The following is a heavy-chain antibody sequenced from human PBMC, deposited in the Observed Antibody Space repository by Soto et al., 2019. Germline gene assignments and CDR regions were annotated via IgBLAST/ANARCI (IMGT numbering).Heavy chain of an antibody. V-gene: IGHV4-59*01. CDR3: ARESRELRFLEWPLGAFDI. J-gene: IGHJ3*02. CDR2: IYYSGST. Sequence: PSETLSLTCTVSGGSISSYYWSWIRQPPGKGLEWIGYIYYSGSTNYNPSLKSRVTISVDTSKNQFSLKLSSVTAADTAVYYCARESRELRFLEWPLGAFDIWGQGTMVTVS. D-gene: IGHD3-3*01. CDR1: GGSISSYY.